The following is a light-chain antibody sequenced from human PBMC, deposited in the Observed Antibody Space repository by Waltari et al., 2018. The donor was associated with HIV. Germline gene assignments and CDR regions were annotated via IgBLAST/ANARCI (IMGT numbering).Light chain of an antibody. CDR3: SSYGDSLRVL. J-gene: IGLJ3*02. CDR1: SSDIGAYDF. CDR2: EVT. V-gene: IGLV2-8*01. Sequence: QSALTQPPSASGSLGQSITISCTGSSSDIGAYDFVSWFHQHPHSAPKLLLYEVTRRPSTVSARFSGSRSGNTAFLTVAGLQPDDEATYFCSSYGDSLRVLFGGGTNVTVL.